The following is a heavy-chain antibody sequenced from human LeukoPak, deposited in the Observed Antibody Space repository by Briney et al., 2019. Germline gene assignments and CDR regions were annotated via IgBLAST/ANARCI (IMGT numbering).Heavy chain of an antibody. D-gene: IGHD4-17*01. J-gene: IGHJ3*02. CDR3: ARSQNGDYADTDAFDI. V-gene: IGHV1-46*01. CDR1: GYTFTSYY. Sequence: ASVKVSCKASGYTFTSYYMHWVRQAPGQGLEWMGIINPSGGSTSYAQKFQGRVTMTRDTSTSTVYMELSSLRSEDTAVYYCARSQNGDYADTDAFDIWAKGQWSPSLQ. CDR2: INPSGGST.